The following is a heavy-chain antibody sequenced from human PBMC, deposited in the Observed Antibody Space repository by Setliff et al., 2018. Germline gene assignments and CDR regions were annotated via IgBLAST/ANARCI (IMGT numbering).Heavy chain of an antibody. CDR1: GYTFTSYG. CDR2: ISAYNGNT. Sequence: RASVKVSCKASGYTFTSYGISWVRQAPGQGLEWVGWISAYNGNTNYAQKLQGRVTMTTDTSTSTAYMELSSLRSEDTAVYYCAADLYSGYDRPFDYWGQGTLVTVSS. D-gene: IGHD5-12*01. CDR3: AADLYSGYDRPFDY. V-gene: IGHV1-18*01. J-gene: IGHJ4*02.